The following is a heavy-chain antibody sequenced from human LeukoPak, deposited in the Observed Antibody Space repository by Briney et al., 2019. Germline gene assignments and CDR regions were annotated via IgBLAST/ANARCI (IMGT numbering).Heavy chain of an antibody. CDR3: ARSVTMIVVAPGY. Sequence: GGSLRLSCAASGFTFSSYGMHWVRQAPGKGLEWVAVIWYDGGNKYYADSVKGRFTISRDNSKNTLYLQMNSLRAEDTAVYYCARSVTMIVVAPGYWGQGTLVTVSS. J-gene: IGHJ4*02. CDR2: IWYDGGNK. V-gene: IGHV3-33*01. D-gene: IGHD3-22*01. CDR1: GFTFSSYG.